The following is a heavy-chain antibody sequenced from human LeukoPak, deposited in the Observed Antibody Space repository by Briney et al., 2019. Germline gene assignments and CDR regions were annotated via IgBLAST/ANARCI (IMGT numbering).Heavy chain of an antibody. CDR3: AKEISVVVSPAIGADY. D-gene: IGHD2-2*01. J-gene: IGHJ4*02. CDR2: ISYDGSYK. Sequence: GRSLRLSCAASGFTFNGYGMYWVRQAPGKGLEWVAVISYDGSYKYYADSVKGRFTISRDNSKNTLYLQMNSLRAEDTAMYYCAKEISVVVSPAIGADYWGQGTLVTVSS. V-gene: IGHV3-30*18. CDR1: GFTFNGYG.